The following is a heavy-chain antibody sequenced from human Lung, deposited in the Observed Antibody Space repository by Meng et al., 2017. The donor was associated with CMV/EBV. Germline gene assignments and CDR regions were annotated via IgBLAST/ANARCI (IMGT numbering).Heavy chain of an antibody. Sequence: LXCAASGGLISSSSWWSWVRQPPGKGLEWIGEIHHSGRTKYNTSLKSRVLLSVDKSKNQFTLNLSFVNAADTAVYFCARGYCSATSCYLVASGGMDVWXQGTXVTVSS. V-gene: IGHV4-4*01. D-gene: IGHD2-2*01. J-gene: IGHJ6*02. CDR2: IHHSGRT. CDR1: GGLISSSSW. CDR3: ARGYCSATSCYLVASGGMDV.